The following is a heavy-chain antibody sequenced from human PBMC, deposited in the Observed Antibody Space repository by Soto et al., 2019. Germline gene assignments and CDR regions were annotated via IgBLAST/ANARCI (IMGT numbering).Heavy chain of an antibody. Sequence: PSETLSLTCTVSGGSISGYYWSWIRQPAGKGLEWIGRIYTSGSTNYNPSLKSRVTMSVDTSKNQFSLKLSSVTAADTAVYYCARGIVSSGWYFDYWGQGTLVTVSS. V-gene: IGHV4-4*07. J-gene: IGHJ4*02. CDR2: IYTSGST. CDR1: GGSISGYY. D-gene: IGHD6-19*01. CDR3: ARGIVSSGWYFDY.